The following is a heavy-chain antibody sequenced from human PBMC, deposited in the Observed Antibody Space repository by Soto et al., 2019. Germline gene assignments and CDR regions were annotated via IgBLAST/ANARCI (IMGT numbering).Heavy chain of an antibody. V-gene: IGHV1-69*13. CDR2: IIPIFGTA. Sequence: SVKVSCKASGGPFSSYAISWVRQAPGQGLEWMGGIIPIFGTANYAQKFQGRVTITADEATSTAYMELSSLRSEDTAVYYCERVYDSSGYSAFDIWGQGTMVTRLL. D-gene: IGHD3-22*01. CDR1: GGPFSSYA. J-gene: IGHJ3*02. CDR3: ERVYDSSGYSAFDI.